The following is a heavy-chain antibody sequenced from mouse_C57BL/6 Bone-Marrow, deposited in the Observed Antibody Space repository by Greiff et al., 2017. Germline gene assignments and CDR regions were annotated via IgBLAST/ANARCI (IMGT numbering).Heavy chain of an antibody. Sequence: LEESGAELVRPGASVKLSCKASGYTFTDYYINWVKQRPGQGLEWIARIYPGSGNTYYNEKFKGKATLTAEKSSSTAYMQLSSLTSEDSAVYFCARFYYGSSYVDWYFDVWGTGTTVTVSS. CDR3: ARFYYGSSYVDWYFDV. CDR2: IYPGSGNT. CDR1: GYTFTDYY. D-gene: IGHD1-1*01. V-gene: IGHV1-76*01. J-gene: IGHJ1*03.